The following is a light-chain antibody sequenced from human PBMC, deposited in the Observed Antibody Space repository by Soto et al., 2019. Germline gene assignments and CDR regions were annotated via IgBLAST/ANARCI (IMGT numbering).Light chain of an antibody. CDR3: QQYNNWPLELT. CDR1: QRISSN. Sequence: EIVMTQSPATLSVSPGERATLSCRASQRISSNLAWYQQKPGQAPRLLIYGASTRATGIPARFSGSGSGTEFTLTISSLQSEDFAVYYCQQYNNWPLELTFGGGTKVEIK. J-gene: IGKJ4*01. CDR2: GAS. V-gene: IGKV3-15*01.